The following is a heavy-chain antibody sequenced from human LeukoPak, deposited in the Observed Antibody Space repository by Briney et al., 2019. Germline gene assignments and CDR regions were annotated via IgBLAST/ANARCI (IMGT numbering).Heavy chain of an antibody. D-gene: IGHD4/OR15-4a*01. CDR2: ISSSSSYI. CDR3: ARDKEGYGGSYFDY. CDR1: GFTFSSYS. Sequence: GGSLRLSCAASGFTFSSYSMNWVRQAPGKGLEWVSSISSSSSYIYYADSVKGRFTISRDNAKNSLYLQMNGLRAEDTAVYYCARDKEGYGGSYFDYWGHGTLVTVSS. V-gene: IGHV3-21*04. J-gene: IGHJ4*01.